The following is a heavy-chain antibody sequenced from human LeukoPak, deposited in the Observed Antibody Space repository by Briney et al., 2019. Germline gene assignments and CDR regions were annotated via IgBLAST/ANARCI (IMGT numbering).Heavy chain of an antibody. Sequence: SETLSLTCTVSGGPISSSSYYWGWIRQPPGKGLEWIGSIYYSGSTYYNPSLKSRVTISVDTSKNQFSLKLSSVTAADTAVYYCARDWATVTELDYWGQGTLVTVSS. CDR2: IYYSGST. CDR3: ARDWATVTELDY. CDR1: GGPISSSSYY. D-gene: IGHD4-17*01. V-gene: IGHV4-39*02. J-gene: IGHJ4*02.